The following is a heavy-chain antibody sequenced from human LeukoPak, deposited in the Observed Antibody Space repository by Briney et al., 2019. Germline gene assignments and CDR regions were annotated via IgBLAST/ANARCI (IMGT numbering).Heavy chain of an antibody. J-gene: IGHJ4*02. CDR3: ARDYSIYYFDY. D-gene: IGHD6-13*01. V-gene: IGHV4-4*02. CDR2: IYHSGST. CDR1: GGSISSSNW. Sequence: SETLSLTCAVSGGSISSSNWWSWVRQPPGKGLEWIGEIYHSGSTNYNPSLKSRVTISVDTSKNQFSLKLGSVTAADTAVYYCARDYSIYYFDYWGQGTLVTVSS.